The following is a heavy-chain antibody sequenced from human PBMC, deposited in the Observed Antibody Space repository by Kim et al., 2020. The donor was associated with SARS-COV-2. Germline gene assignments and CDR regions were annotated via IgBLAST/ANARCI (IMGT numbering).Heavy chain of an antibody. CDR3: ARWGGAAGTPSFDY. D-gene: IGHD6-13*01. CDR2: IYHSGST. Sequence: SETLSLTCAVSGGSISSSNWWSWVRQPPGKGLEWIGEIYHSGSTNYNPSLKSRVTISVDKSKNQFSLKLSSVTAADTAVYYCARWGGAAGTPSFDYWGQGTLVTVSS. CDR1: GGSISSSNW. V-gene: IGHV4-4*02. J-gene: IGHJ4*02.